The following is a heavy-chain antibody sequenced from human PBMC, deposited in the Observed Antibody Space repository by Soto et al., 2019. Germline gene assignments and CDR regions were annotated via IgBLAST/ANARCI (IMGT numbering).Heavy chain of an antibody. J-gene: IGHJ6*02. D-gene: IGHD3-9*01. V-gene: IGHV3-23*01. Sequence: GGSLRLSCAASGFTFSSYAMSWVRQAPGKGLEWVSAISGGGGSTYYADSVKGRFTISRDNSKNTLYLQMNSLRAEDTAVYYCAKVLVPLTGYYIRTYYYYGMDVWGQGTTVTVSS. CDR3: AKVLVPLTGYYIRTYYYYGMDV. CDR1: GFTFSSYA. CDR2: ISGGGGST.